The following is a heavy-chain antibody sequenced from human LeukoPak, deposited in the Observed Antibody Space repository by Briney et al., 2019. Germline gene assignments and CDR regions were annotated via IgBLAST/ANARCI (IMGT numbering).Heavy chain of an antibody. V-gene: IGHV4-59*01. J-gene: IGHJ4*02. CDR2: IYYSGST. CDR1: GGSISSYY. Sequence: SETLSLTCTVSGGSISSYYWSWIRQPPGKGLEWIGYIYYSGSTNYNPSLKSRVTISVDTSTNQFSLKLSSVTAADTAVYYCAREGGGNFDYWGQGTLVTVSS. CDR3: AREGGGNFDY. D-gene: IGHD3-16*01.